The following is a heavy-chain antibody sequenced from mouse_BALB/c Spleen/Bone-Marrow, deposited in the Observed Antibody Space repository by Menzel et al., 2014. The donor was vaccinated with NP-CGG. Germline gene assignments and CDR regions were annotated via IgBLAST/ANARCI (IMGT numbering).Heavy chain of an antibody. V-gene: IGHV5-4*02. CDR3: AREIGDY. CDR1: GFTFSDYY. J-gene: IGHJ2*01. Sequence: VQLKDSGGGLMKPGGSLKLSCAASGFTFSDYYLYWVRQTPEKRLEWVATLSDGGTYSYYADSVKGRFTISRDNAKSNLYLQMNSLKSEDTAMYYCAREIGDYWGQGTTLTVSS. CDR2: LSDGGTYS.